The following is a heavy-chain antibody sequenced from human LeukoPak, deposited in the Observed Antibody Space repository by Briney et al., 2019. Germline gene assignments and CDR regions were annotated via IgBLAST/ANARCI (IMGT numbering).Heavy chain of an antibody. V-gene: IGHV4-61*02. Sequence: SETLSLTCTVSGGSISSGSYYWSWIRQPAGKGLEWIGRIYTSGSTNYNPSLKSRVTISVDTSKNQFSLKLSSVTAADTAVYYCARDFQVVPAASRWFDPWGQGTLVTVSS. CDR3: ARDFQVVPAASRWFDP. D-gene: IGHD2-2*01. CDR1: GGSISSGSYY. J-gene: IGHJ5*02. CDR2: IYTSGST.